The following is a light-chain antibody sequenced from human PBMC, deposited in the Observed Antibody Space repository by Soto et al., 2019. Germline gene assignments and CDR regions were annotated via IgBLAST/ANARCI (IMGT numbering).Light chain of an antibody. J-gene: IGKJ1*01. CDR2: DAF. V-gene: IGKV1-5*01. CDR3: QQYDNYPWT. CDR1: QNIDRW. Sequence: DSQMTQSPSTLSASVGDRVSITCRASQNIDRWLAWYQQRPGKAPKFLIYDAFNLDSGVPSRFSGSGSGTEFTLTISSLQPDDFATYYCQQYDNYPWTFGQGTKVDIK.